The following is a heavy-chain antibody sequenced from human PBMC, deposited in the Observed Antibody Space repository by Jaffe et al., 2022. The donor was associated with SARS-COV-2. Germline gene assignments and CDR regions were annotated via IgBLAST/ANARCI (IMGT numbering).Heavy chain of an antibody. CDR1: GGSISSYY. CDR3: ARLPGYMQLAHWYFDL. D-gene: IGHD6-6*01. V-gene: IGHV4-59*08. Sequence: QVQLQESGPGLVKPSETLSLTCTVSGGSISSYYWSWIRQPPGKGLEWIGYIYYSGSTNYNPSLKSRVTISVDTSKNQFSLKLSSVTAADTAVYYCARLPGYMQLAHWYFDLWGRGTLVTVSS. CDR2: IYYSGST. J-gene: IGHJ2*01.